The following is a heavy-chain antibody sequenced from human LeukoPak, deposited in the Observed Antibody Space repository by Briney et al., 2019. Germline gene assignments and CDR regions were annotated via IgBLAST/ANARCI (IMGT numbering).Heavy chain of an antibody. D-gene: IGHD6-13*01. CDR2: ISSSSSYI. CDR1: GFTFDDYA. V-gene: IGHV3-21*01. CDR3: ARDGISSSWYGGYYYYYMDV. Sequence: PGGSLRLSCAASGFTFDDYAMHWVRQAPGKGLEWVSSISSSSSYIYYADSVKGRFTISRDNAKNSLYLQMNSLRAEDTAVYYCARDGISSSWYGGYYYYYMDVWGKGTTVTISS. J-gene: IGHJ6*03.